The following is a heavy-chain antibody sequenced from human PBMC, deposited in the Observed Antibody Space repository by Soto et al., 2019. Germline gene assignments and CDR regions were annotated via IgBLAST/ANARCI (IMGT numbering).Heavy chain of an antibody. CDR3: AKAGDYLGTRLDY. V-gene: IGHV3-23*01. CDR1: GFTFSSYA. J-gene: IGHJ4*02. Sequence: PGGSLRLSCAASGFTFSSYAMSWVRQAPGKGLEWVSAISGSGGSTYYADPVKGRFTISRDNSKNTLYLQMNSLRAEDTAVYYCAKAGDYLGTRLDYWGQGTLVTVSS. CDR2: ISGSGGST. D-gene: IGHD4-17*01.